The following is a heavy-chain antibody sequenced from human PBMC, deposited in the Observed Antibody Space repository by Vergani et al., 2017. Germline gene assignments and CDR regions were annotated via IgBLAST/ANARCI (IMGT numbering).Heavy chain of an antibody. D-gene: IGHD3-9*01. CDR3: ARWDYGILTGYRY. Sequence: QVQLVQSGAEVKKPGSSVKVSCKASGGTFSSYAISWVRQAPGQGLEWMGIINPNGGHTNYAQKCQGRVTMTRDTSTSTVYMEMRSLRSEDTAIYYCARWDYGILTGYRYWGQGTLVTVSA. J-gene: IGHJ4*02. CDR2: INPNGGHT. V-gene: IGHV1-46*03. CDR1: GGTFSSYA.